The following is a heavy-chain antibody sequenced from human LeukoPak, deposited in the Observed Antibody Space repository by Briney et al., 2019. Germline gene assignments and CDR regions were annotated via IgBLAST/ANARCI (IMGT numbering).Heavy chain of an antibody. CDR3: TTDTFYMKGHDP. V-gene: IGHV3-15*07. CDR1: GFNFDNAW. D-gene: IGHD2/OR15-2a*01. Sequence: AGGSLRLFCAASGFNFDNAWMYWVRQAPGKGLEWVGRIKSKIDGGAIDYATPVKGRFTMSRDDSKKTLYLQMNSLKTEDTARYYCTTDTFYMKGHDPWGQGTLVIVSS. CDR2: IKSKIDGGAI. J-gene: IGHJ5*02.